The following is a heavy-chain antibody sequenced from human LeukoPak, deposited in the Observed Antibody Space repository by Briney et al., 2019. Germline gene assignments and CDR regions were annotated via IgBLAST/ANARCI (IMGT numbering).Heavy chain of an antibody. J-gene: IGHJ4*02. CDR3: ASGGDRYYFDY. CDR2: IIPIFGTA. Sequence: GSSVKVSCKASGGTFSSYAISWVRQAPGQGLEWVGGIIPIFGTANYAQKFQGRVTITTDESTSTAYMELSSLRSEDTAVYYCASGGDRYYFDYWGQGTLVTVSS. V-gene: IGHV1-69*05. CDR1: GGTFSSYA. D-gene: IGHD2-21*02.